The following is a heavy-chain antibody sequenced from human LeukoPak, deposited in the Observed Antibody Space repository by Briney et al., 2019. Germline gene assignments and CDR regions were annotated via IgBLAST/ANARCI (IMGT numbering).Heavy chain of an antibody. CDR1: GGSISSYY. CDR2: IYTCGST. CDR3: ARIKEDYSSGWYARFDY. Sequence: SETLSLTCTVSGGSISSYYWSWIRQPAGKGLEWIGRIYTCGSTNYNPSLKRRVTMSVGTSKNQFSLKLSSVTAADTAVYYCARIKEDYSSGWYARFDYWGQRTLATVSS. V-gene: IGHV4-4*07. J-gene: IGHJ4*02. D-gene: IGHD6-19*01.